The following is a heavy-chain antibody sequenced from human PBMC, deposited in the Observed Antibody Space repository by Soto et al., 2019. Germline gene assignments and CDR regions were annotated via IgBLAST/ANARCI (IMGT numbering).Heavy chain of an antibody. CDR2: ISGSGGST. V-gene: IGHV3-23*01. J-gene: IGHJ6*02. CDR3: ARVGDFWSGYYIYYYYYGMDV. D-gene: IGHD3-3*01. CDR1: GFTFSSYA. Sequence: SLRLSCAASGFTFSSYAMSWVRQAPGKGLEWVSAISGSGGSTYYADSVKGRFTISRDNSKNTLYLQMNSLRAEDTAVYYCARVGDFWSGYYIYYYYYGMDVWGQGTTVTV.